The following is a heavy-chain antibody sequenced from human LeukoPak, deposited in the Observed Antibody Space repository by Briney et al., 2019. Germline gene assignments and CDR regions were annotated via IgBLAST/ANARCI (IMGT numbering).Heavy chain of an antibody. V-gene: IGHV3-21*01. Sequence: GGSLRLSCAASGFTFSSYSMNWVRQAPGKGLEWVSSISSSSSYIYYADSVKGRFTISRDNAKNSLYLQMNSLRAEDTAVYYCARGVPDPTTENDAFDIWGQGTMVTVSS. CDR2: ISSSSSYI. CDR3: ARGVPDPTTENDAFDI. D-gene: IGHD4-17*01. J-gene: IGHJ3*02. CDR1: GFTFSSYS.